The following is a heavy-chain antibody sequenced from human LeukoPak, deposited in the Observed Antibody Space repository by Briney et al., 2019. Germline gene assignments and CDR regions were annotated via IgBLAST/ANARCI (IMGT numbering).Heavy chain of an antibody. CDR1: GFTFSSNA. Sequence: GGSLRLSCAASGFTFSSNAMSWCRHAPGEGLEWVSAISGSGGSTYYADSVKGRFTISRDNSKNTLYLQMNSLRAEDTAVYYCAKGSIADYDFWSGYYTHYFDYWGQGTLVTVSS. D-gene: IGHD3-3*01. CDR3: AKGSIADYDFWSGYYTHYFDY. J-gene: IGHJ4*02. CDR2: ISGSGGST. V-gene: IGHV3-23*01.